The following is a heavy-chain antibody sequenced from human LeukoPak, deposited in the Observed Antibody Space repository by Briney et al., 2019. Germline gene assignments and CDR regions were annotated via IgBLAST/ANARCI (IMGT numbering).Heavy chain of an antibody. D-gene: IGHD6-6*01. CDR2: ISSSSSYI. CDR1: GFTFSSYS. J-gene: IGHJ4*02. V-gene: IGHV3-21*01. Sequence: GGSLRLPCAASGFTFSSYSMNWVRQAPGKGLEWVSSISSSSSYIYYADSVKGRFTISRDNAKNSLYLQMNSLRAEDTAVYYCARGRVSSSSIFDYWGQGTLVTVSS. CDR3: ARGRVSSSSIFDY.